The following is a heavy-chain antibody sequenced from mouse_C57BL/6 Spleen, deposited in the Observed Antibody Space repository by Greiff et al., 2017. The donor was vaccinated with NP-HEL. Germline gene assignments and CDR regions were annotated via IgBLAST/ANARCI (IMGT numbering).Heavy chain of an antibody. CDR3: TPLPGRPLRGFAY. D-gene: IGHD1-1*01. CDR1: GFNIKDDY. CDR2: IDPENGDT. J-gene: IGHJ3*01. V-gene: IGHV14-4*01. Sequence: VQLQQSGAELVRPGASVKLSCTASGFNIKDDYMHWVKQRPEQGLEWIGWIDPENGDTEYASKFQGKATITADTSSNTAYLQLSSLTSEDTAVYYCTPLPGRPLRGFAYWGQGTLVTVSA.